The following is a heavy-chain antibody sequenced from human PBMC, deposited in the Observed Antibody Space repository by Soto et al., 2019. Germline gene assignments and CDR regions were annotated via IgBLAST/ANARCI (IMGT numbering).Heavy chain of an antibody. V-gene: IGHV4-30-2*01. CDR2: IYHSGST. Sequence: TSETLSLTCAVSGGSISSGGYSWSWIRQPPGKGLEWIGYIYHSGSTYYNPSLKSRVTISVDRSKNQFSLKLSSVTAADTAVYYCARVGSQGVDYWGQGTLVTVSS. J-gene: IGHJ4*02. CDR1: GGSISSGGYS. D-gene: IGHD1-26*01. CDR3: ARVGSQGVDY.